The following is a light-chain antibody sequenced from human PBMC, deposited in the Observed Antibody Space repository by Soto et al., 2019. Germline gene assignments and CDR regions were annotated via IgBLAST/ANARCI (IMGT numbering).Light chain of an antibody. CDR1: QDISNY. V-gene: IGKV1-33*01. Sequence: DIQMTQSPSSLSASVGDRVTITCQASQDISNYLNWYQQKPGKAPKLLIYDASNLETGVPSRFRRSGSVTDFTFTISSLQPEDIATYYCQQYDNLPPLTCGGGTKVEIK. CDR3: QQYDNLPPLT. CDR2: DAS. J-gene: IGKJ4*01.